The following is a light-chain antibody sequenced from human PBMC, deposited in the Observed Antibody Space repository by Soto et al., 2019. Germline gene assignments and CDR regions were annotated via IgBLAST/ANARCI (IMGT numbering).Light chain of an antibody. CDR1: QGISSH. Sequence: IQLTQSPSFLSASVGDRVIITCRASQGISSHLAWYQQIPGKGPKLLIYAASTLQSGVPSRFSGSGSGTEFTLAISSLQPEDFATYYCQQVNGYPHTFGQGTKLEIK. CDR2: AAS. CDR3: QQVNGYPHT. V-gene: IGKV1-9*01. J-gene: IGKJ2*01.